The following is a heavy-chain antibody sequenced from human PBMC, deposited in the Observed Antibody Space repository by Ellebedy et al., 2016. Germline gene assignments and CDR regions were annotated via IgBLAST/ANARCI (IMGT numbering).Heavy chain of an antibody. V-gene: IGHV1-69*13. D-gene: IGHD2-2*01. CDR3: ARVGCSSPSCPDFDF. CDR1: GGTFSNYA. CDR2: ITPVFGTT. J-gene: IGHJ4*02. Sequence: SVKVSXXTSGGTFSNYAISWVRQAPGQGLEWMGGITPVFGTTNYAQKFQGRLTITADESTRTAYMELNSLRSEDTAVYYCARVGCSSPSCPDFDFWGQGTLVTVSP.